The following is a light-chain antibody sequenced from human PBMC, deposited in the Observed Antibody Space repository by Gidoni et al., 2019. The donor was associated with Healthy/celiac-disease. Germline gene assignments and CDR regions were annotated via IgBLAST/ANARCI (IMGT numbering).Light chain of an antibody. J-gene: IGKJ1*01. CDR1: QSVSSN. V-gene: IGKV3-15*01. CDR2: GAS. CDR3: QQYNNWPRT. Sequence: EIVMTQSPATLSVSPGERATLSCRASQSVSSNLAWYQPKPGQAPRLLIYGASPRATGIPARFRGSGSGTEFTLTISSLQSADFAVYFCQQYNNWPRTFGQGTKVEIK.